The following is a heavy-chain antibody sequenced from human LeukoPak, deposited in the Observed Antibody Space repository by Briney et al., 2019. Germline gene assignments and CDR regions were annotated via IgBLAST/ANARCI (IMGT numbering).Heavy chain of an antibody. Sequence: SETLSLTCAVYGGSFSGYYWSWIRQPPGKGLEWIGYIYYSGSTYYNPSLKSRVTISVDTSKNQFSLKLSSVTAADTAVYYCVRAYSMVRGGDYYMDAWGKGTTVTVSS. CDR3: VRAYSMVRGGDYYMDA. J-gene: IGHJ6*03. CDR1: GGSFSGYY. D-gene: IGHD3-10*01. V-gene: IGHV4-59*08. CDR2: IYYSGST.